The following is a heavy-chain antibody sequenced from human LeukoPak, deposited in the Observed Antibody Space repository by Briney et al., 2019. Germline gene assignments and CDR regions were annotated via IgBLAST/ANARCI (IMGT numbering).Heavy chain of an antibody. J-gene: IGHJ4*02. V-gene: IGHV1-2*02. D-gene: IGHD3-10*01. Sequence: ASVKVSCKASGYTFTGYYMHWVRQAPGQGLEWMGWINPNSGGTNYAQKFQGRVTMTRDTSISTAYMELSRLRSDDTAVYYCVRDHTTMVRGAPSYWGQGTLVTVSS. CDR2: INPNSGGT. CDR3: VRDHTTMVRGAPSY. CDR1: GYTFTGYY.